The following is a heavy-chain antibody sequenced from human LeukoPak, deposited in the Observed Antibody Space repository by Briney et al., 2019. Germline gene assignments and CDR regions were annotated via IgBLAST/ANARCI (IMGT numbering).Heavy chain of an antibody. CDR2: INPNSGGT. V-gene: IGHV1-2*06. D-gene: IGHD3-22*01. CDR3: ARKYYDSSGYYYYPFDY. J-gene: IGHJ4*02. Sequence: ASVKVSCKASGYTFTGYYMHWVRQAPGQELEWVGRINPNSGGTNYAQKFQGRVTMTRDTSISTAYMELSRLRSDDTAVYYYARKYYDSSGYYYYPFDYWGQGTLVTVSS. CDR1: GYTFTGYY.